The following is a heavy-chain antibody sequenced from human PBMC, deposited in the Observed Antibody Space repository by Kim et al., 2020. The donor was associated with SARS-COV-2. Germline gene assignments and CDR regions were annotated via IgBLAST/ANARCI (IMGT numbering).Heavy chain of an antibody. J-gene: IGHJ6*02. CDR3: AGDRDSSGYYSGYGMDV. V-gene: IGHV3-21*01. CDR1: GFTFSSYS. CDR2: ISSSSSYI. D-gene: IGHD3-22*01. Sequence: GGSLRLSCAASGFTFSSYSMNWVRQAPGKGLEWVSSISSSSSYIYYADSVKGRFTISRDNAKNSLYLQMNSLRAEDTAVYYCAGDRDSSGYYSGYGMDVWGQGTTVTVSS.